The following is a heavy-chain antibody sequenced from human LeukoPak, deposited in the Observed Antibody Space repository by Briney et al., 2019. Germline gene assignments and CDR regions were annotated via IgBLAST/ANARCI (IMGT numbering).Heavy chain of an antibody. D-gene: IGHD4-23*01. CDR2: ISGSGGST. Sequence: GGSLRLSCAASGFTFSSYGMSWVRQAPGKGLEWVSSISGSGGSTYYADSVKGRFTISRDNSKNTLYLQMKSLRDEDTDVYYCAKDKLKVVTPPDAFDTWGQGTMVTVSS. CDR1: GFTFSSYG. CDR3: AKDKLKVVTPPDAFDT. V-gene: IGHV3-23*01. J-gene: IGHJ3*02.